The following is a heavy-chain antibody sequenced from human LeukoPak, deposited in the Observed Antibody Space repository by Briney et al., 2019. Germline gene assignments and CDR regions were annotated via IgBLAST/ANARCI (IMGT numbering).Heavy chain of an antibody. V-gene: IGHV3-53*04. D-gene: IGHD5/OR15-5a*01. CDR1: GFTVSDNY. Sequence: GGSLRLSCAASGFTVSDNYMSWVRQAPGKGLEWVSVIYSGGSIYYTDSVKGRFTISRHNSKNTLYLQMNSMRTEDTAVYYCASGSRFDYWGQGTLVTVSS. CDR2: IYSGGSI. J-gene: IGHJ4*02. CDR3: ASGSRFDY.